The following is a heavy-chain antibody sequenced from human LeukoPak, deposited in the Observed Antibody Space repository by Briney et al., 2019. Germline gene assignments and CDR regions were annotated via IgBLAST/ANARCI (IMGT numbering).Heavy chain of an antibody. CDR3: AKEEWYSFDH. J-gene: IGHJ4*02. Sequence: SGGSLRLSCEVSGFTFTIHWMSWVRQAPGKGLEWVAKINPDGNEKSYVDSVKGRFTISRDNAKNSLYLQMNNLRAEDTAMYYCAKEEWYSFDHWGQGYLVTVSS. V-gene: IGHV3-7*01. D-gene: IGHD1-1*01. CDR1: GFTFTIHW. CDR2: INPDGNEK.